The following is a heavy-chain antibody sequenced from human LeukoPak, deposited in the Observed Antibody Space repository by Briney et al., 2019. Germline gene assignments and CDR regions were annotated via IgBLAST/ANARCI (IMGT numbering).Heavy chain of an antibody. Sequence: ASVKVSCKASGYTFTGYYMHWVRQAPGQGLEWMGWINPNSGGTNYAQRFQGRVTMTRDTSIGTAYMELSRLRSDDTAVFYFARMDDWGGMDVWGQGTTVTVSS. CDR1: GYTFTGYY. D-gene: IGHD3-16*01. CDR2: INPNSGGT. J-gene: IGHJ6*02. CDR3: ARMDDWGGMDV. V-gene: IGHV1-2*02.